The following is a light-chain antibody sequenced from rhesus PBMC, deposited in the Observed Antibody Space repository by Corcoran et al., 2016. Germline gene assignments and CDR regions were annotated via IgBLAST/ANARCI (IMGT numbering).Light chain of an antibody. Sequence: QAALTQPRSVSGSPGQSVTISCTGTGGDIGAYNFVSWYQMHPGSAPKLMIYEVSKRPSGVSDRFSGSKSGNTASRTISGLQAEDEADYDCGSYAGSYTFCVFGVGTRLTVL. CDR1: GGDIGAYNF. V-gene: IGLV2-32*01. CDR2: EVS. CDR3: GSYAGSYTFCV. J-gene: IGLJ1*01.